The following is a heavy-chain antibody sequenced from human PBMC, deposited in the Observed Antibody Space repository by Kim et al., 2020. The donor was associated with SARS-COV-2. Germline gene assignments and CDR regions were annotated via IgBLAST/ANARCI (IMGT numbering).Heavy chain of an antibody. CDR3: AREGGQYRGLERKGIAFDI. CDR1: GGSISSGGYY. Sequence: SETLSLTCTVSGGSISSGGYYWSWIRQHPGKGLEWIGYIYYSGSTYYNPSLKSRVTISVDTSKNQFSLKLSSVTAADTAVYYCAREGGQYRGLERKGIAFDIWGQGTMVTVSS. J-gene: IGHJ3*02. CDR2: IYYSGST. D-gene: IGHD1-1*01. V-gene: IGHV4-31*03.